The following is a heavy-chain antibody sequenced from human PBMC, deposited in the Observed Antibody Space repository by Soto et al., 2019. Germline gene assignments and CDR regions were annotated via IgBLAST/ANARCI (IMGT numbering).Heavy chain of an antibody. CDR3: AKVEGYCTTTSCYEFGFFDP. V-gene: IGHV3-23*01. CDR2: ISSSGGST. D-gene: IGHD2-2*01. CDR1: EFTFSSYA. Sequence: RLSCPASEFTFSSYAISWVRQAPGKGLEWVSGISSSGGSTYYADSVKGRFTISRDTSKNTLHLQMNSLRAEDTAVYYCAKVEGYCTTTSCYEFGFFDPWGQGTLVTVSS. J-gene: IGHJ5*02.